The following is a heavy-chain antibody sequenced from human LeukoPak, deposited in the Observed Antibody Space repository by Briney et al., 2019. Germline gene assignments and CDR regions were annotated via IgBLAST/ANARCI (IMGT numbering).Heavy chain of an antibody. Sequence: GGSLRLPCAASGFTFSDFYMSWIRQAPGKGLEWVSYISGNGNTIYYGDSVKGRFTVSRDNAKNSLYVQMDSLRAEDTAVYYCARFGRGYSYGSDYWGQGTLVTVSS. V-gene: IGHV3-11*01. CDR2: ISGNGNTI. J-gene: IGHJ4*02. CDR1: GFTFSDFY. D-gene: IGHD5-18*01. CDR3: ARFGRGYSYGSDY.